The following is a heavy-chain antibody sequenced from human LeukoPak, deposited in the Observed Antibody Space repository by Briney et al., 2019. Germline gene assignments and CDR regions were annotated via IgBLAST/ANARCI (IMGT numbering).Heavy chain of an antibody. D-gene: IGHD3-9*01. CDR2: IGGRGGST. J-gene: IGHJ6*03. CDR1: GFTFSSYG. Sequence: GGSLRLSCAASGFTFSSYGMSWVRQAPGKRLEWVSTIGGRGGSTYYADSVKGRFTISRDNSKNTLYLQMNSLRAEDTAVYYCAKQGRDWLRDYYYYMDVWGKGTTVTISS. V-gene: IGHV3-23*01. CDR3: AKQGRDWLRDYYYYMDV.